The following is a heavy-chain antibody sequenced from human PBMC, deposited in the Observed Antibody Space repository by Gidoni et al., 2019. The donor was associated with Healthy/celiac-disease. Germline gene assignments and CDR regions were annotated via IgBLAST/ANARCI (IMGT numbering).Heavy chain of an antibody. D-gene: IGHD6-13*01. CDR3: ARHRLTAAGGIDAFDI. V-gene: IGHV4-39*01. Sequence: QLQLQESGPGLVKPSETLSLTCTVSGGSISSSSYYWVWIRQPPGKGLEGIGSSYYSGSTYYNPSLKSRVPISVDTSKNQFSLKLSSVTAADTAVYYCARHRLTAAGGIDAFDIWGQGTMVTVSS. J-gene: IGHJ3*02. CDR2: SYYSGST. CDR1: GGSISSSSYY.